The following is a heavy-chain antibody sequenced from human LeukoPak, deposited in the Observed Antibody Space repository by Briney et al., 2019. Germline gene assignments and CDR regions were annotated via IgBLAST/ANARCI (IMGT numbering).Heavy chain of an antibody. Sequence: GGSLRLSCATSEFTFSSYWMSWLRQAPGKGLELVAHIKQDGSEEYYVDSVKGRFTISRDNAKNSLYLRMNSLTAEDTAVYHCARISSTTGVAWGGYLDFWGQGTLVAVSS. D-gene: IGHD2-8*01. J-gene: IGHJ4*02. CDR1: EFTFSSYW. CDR3: ARISSTTGVAWGGYLDF. V-gene: IGHV3-7*03. CDR2: IKQDGSEE.